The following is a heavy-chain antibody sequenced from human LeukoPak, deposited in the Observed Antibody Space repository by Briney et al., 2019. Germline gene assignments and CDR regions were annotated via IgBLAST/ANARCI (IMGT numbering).Heavy chain of an antibody. CDR3: ARESRVGAFY. D-gene: IGHD1-26*01. CDR1: GGSISGYY. CDR2: IYYSGST. Sequence: SETLSLTCTVSGGSISGYYWSWIRQPPGKGLEWIGYIYYSGSTYYNPSLKSRVTISVDTSKNQFSLKLSSVTAADTAVYYCARESRVGAFYWGQGTLVTVSS. J-gene: IGHJ4*02. V-gene: IGHV4-59*12.